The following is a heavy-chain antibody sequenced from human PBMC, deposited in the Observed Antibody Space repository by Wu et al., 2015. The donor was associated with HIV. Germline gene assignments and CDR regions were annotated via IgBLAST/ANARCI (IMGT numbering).Heavy chain of an antibody. Sequence: AEVKKPGSSVKVSCKASGGTFSTDAISWVRQAPGQGLEWMGGIIPMFGTANYAQKFRGRVTITADASTNTAYMELTGLRSADTAVYYCAGGILVRGSERWFDPWGQGTLVTVSS. CDR1: GGTFSTDA. J-gene: IGHJ5*02. CDR2: IIPMFGTA. V-gene: IGHV1-69*01. CDR3: AGGILVRGSERWFDP. D-gene: IGHD1-1*01.